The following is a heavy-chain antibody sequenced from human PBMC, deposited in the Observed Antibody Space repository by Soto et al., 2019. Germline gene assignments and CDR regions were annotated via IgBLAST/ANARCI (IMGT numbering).Heavy chain of an antibody. D-gene: IGHD4-17*01. Sequence: EVQLLESGGGLVQPGGSLSLSCAASGFTFSRYAMTWVRQAPGKGLARVSIISGSVGSSYYADSVKGRFTISRDNSKNTLYLQMNSLRAEDTAVYYCAKPYSVGTTGTYVDYWGQGTLVTVSS. CDR3: AKPYSVGTTGTYVDY. CDR1: GFTFSRYA. CDR2: ISGSVGSS. V-gene: IGHV3-23*01. J-gene: IGHJ4*02.